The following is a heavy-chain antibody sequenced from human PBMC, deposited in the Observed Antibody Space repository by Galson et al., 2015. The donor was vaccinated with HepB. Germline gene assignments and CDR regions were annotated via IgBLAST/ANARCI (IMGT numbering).Heavy chain of an antibody. Sequence: LRLSCAASGFTFSSYAMHWVRQAPGKGLEWVAVISYDGSNKYYADSVKGRFTISRDNSKNTLYLQMNSLRAEDTAVYYCARVHGAYSSSSSLGYMDVWGKGTTVTVSS. CDR2: ISYDGSNK. D-gene: IGHD6-6*01. J-gene: IGHJ6*03. V-gene: IGHV3-30-3*01. CDR1: GFTFSSYA. CDR3: ARVHGAYSSSSSLGYMDV.